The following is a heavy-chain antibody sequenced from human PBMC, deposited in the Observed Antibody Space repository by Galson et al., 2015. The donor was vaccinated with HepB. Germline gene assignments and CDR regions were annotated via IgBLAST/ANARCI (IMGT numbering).Heavy chain of an antibody. V-gene: IGHV3-23*01. J-gene: IGHJ4*02. Sequence: SLRLSCAASGFTFSSYAMSWVRQAPGKGLEWVSAISGSGGSTYYADSVKGRFTISRDNSKNTLYLQMNSLRAEDTAVYYCAKRGGYFDSSGYYVIDYWGQGTLVTVSS. CDR3: AKRGGYFDSSGYYVIDY. CDR1: GFTFSSYA. CDR2: ISGSGGST. D-gene: IGHD3-22*01.